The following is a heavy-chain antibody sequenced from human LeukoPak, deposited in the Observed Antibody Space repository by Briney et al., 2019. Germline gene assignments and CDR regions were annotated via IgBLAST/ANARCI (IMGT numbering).Heavy chain of an antibody. V-gene: IGHV4-59*01. J-gene: IGHJ2*01. CDR1: GGSISSYY. CDR3: ARDQGYGDYLAYWYFDL. Sequence: PSETLSLTCTVSGGSISSYYWSWIRQPPGKGLELIGYIYYSGSTNYNPSLKSRVTISVDTSKNQFSLKLSSVTAADTAVYYCARDQGYGDYLAYWYFDLWGRGTLVTVSS. CDR2: IYYSGST. D-gene: IGHD4-17*01.